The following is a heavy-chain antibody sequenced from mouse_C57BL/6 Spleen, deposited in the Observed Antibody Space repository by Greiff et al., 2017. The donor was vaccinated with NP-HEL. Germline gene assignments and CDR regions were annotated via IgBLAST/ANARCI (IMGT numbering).Heavy chain of an antibody. J-gene: IGHJ1*03. Sequence: EVQLVESGPGMVKPSQSLSLTCTVTGYSITSGYDWHWIRHFPGNKLEWMGYISYSGSTNYNPSLKSRISITHDTSKNHFFLKLNSVTTEDTATYYCARSWGTVVATRWYFDVWGTGTTVTVSS. CDR3: ARSWGTVVATRWYFDV. CDR1: GYSITSGYD. D-gene: IGHD1-1*01. CDR2: ISYSGST. V-gene: IGHV3-1*01.